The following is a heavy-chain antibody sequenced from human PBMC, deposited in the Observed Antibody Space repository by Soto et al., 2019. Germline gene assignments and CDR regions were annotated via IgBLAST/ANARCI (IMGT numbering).Heavy chain of an antibody. CDR1: GYTFTSYG. CDR2: ISAYNGNT. D-gene: IGHD3-3*01. CDR3: ARATRPDGYYDFWSGYFGATFDI. Sequence: ASVKVSCKASGYTFTSYGISWVRHAPGQGLEWMGWISAYNGNTNYAQKLQGRVTMTTDTSTSTAYMELRSLRSDDTAVYYCARATRPDGYYDFWSGYFGATFDIWGQGTMVTVSS. V-gene: IGHV1-18*01. J-gene: IGHJ3*02.